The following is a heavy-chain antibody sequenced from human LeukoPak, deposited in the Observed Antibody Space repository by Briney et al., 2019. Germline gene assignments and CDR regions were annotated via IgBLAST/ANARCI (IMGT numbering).Heavy chain of an antibody. V-gene: IGHV1-2*02. D-gene: IGHD6-19*01. CDR1: GYTFTGYY. Sequence: ASVKVSCKASGYTFTGYYMHWVRQAPGQGLEWMGWINPNSGGTNYAQKFQGRVTMTRDTSISTAYMELSRLRSDDTAVYYCARDLGISGWYAPPLGYFDYWGQGTLVTVFS. CDR2: INPNSGGT. J-gene: IGHJ4*02. CDR3: ARDLGISGWYAPPLGYFDY.